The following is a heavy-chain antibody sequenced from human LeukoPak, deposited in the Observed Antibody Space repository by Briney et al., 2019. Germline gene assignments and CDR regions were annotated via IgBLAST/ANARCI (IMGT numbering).Heavy chain of an antibody. CDR3: ARDDPPHYDFWSGYTALGYYYYGMDV. V-gene: IGHV4-4*07. D-gene: IGHD3-3*01. CDR2: IYTSGST. J-gene: IGHJ6*02. Sequence: SETLSLTCTVSGGSISSYYWSWIRQPPGKGLEWIGRIYTSGSTNYNPSLKSRVTMSVDTSKNQFSLKLSSVTAADTAVYYCARDDPPHYDFWSGYTALGYYYYGMDVWGQGTTVTVSS. CDR1: GGSISSYY.